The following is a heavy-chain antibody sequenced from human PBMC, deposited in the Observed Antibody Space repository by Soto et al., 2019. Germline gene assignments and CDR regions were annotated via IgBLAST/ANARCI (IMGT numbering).Heavy chain of an antibody. V-gene: IGHV3-33*01. CDR1: GFTFSSYG. CDR2: IWYDGSNK. CDR3: ARDHYPYYYDSSGHEYFQH. Sequence: PGGSLRLSCAASGFTFSSYGMHWVRQAPGKGLEWVAVIWYDGSNKYYADSVKGRFTISRDNSKNTLYLQMNSLRAEDTAVYYCARDHYPYYYDSSGHEYFQHWGQGTLVTVSS. J-gene: IGHJ1*01. D-gene: IGHD3-22*01.